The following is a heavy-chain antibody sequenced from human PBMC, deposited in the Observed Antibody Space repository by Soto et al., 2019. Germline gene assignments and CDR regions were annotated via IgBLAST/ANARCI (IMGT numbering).Heavy chain of an antibody. CDR1: GGSLSSYY. V-gene: IGHV4-59*01. CDR2: IYYSGST. D-gene: IGHD3-10*01. J-gene: IGHJ6*02. Sequence: SETLSLTCTVSGGSLSSYYWRLIRQPPGKGLEWIGYIYYSGSTNYNPSLKSRVTISVDTSKNQFSLKLSSVTAADTAVYYCAREGVRGVMSGYYGMDVWGQGTTVTVS. CDR3: AREGVRGVMSGYYGMDV.